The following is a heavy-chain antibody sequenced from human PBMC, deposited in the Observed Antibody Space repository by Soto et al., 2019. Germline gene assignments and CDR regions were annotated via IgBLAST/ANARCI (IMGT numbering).Heavy chain of an antibody. Sequence: GGSLRLSCAASGFTFSSYAMSWVRQAPGKGLEWVSAISGSGGSTYYADSVKGRFTISRDNSKNTLYLQMNSLRAEDTAVYYCEKDSEKFTMVNANGYWGQGTLVTVYS. CDR2: ISGSGGST. V-gene: IGHV3-23*01. J-gene: IGHJ4*02. D-gene: IGHD2-8*01. CDR3: EKDSEKFTMVNANGY. CDR1: GFTFSSYA.